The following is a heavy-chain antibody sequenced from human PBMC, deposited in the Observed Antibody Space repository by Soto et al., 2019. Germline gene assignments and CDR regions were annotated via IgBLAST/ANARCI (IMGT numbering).Heavy chain of an antibody. D-gene: IGHD3-10*01. J-gene: IGHJ6*02. CDR3: ARGAYYGPAYGMDV. V-gene: IGHV1-2*02. CDR2: ISPRTGSA. Sequence: RASVKVSCKASGYTFTDYYIHWVRQAPGQGLEWMGWISPRTGSANFAQRFQGRVSMTRDTSITTAYMELRRLKSGDTAVYYCARGAYYGPAYGMDVWGQGTTVTVSS. CDR1: GYTFTDYY.